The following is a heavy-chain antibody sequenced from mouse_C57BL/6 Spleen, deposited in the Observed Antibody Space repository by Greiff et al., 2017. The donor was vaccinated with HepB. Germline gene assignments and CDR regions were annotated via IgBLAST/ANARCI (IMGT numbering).Heavy chain of an antibody. V-gene: IGHV5-4*03. D-gene: IGHD2-4*01. J-gene: IGHJ3*01. CDR1: GFTFSSYD. CDR3: ARGGDYLAWFAY. CDR2: ISDGGSYT. Sequence: EVKLVESGGGLVKPGGSLKLSCAASGFTFSSYDMSWVRQTPEKRLEWVATISDGGSYTYYPDNVKGRFTISRDNAKNNLYLQMSHLKSEDTAMYYCARGGDYLAWFAYWGQGTLVTVSA.